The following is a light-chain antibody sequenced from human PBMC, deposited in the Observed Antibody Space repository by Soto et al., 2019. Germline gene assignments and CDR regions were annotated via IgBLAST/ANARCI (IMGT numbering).Light chain of an antibody. CDR3: QQLRSYPST. Sequence: IQVTQSPSSLSASVGDRVTITGRARQDISSSLGWYQQKPGKAPKLLIYAASILQSGVPSRFSGSGFGTDFTLTISSLQAEDFASYFCQQLRSYPSTFGGGTKVEIK. V-gene: IGKV1-9*01. CDR2: AAS. CDR1: QDISSS. J-gene: IGKJ4*01.